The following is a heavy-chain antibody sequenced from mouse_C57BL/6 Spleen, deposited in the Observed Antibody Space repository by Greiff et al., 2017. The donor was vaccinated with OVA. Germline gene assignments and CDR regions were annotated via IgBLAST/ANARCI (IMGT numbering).Heavy chain of an antibody. CDR1: GYTFTSYW. CDR3: ARGGTTGSRGWYFDV. Sequence: VQLQQPGAELVRPGSSVKLSCKASGYTFTSYWMHWVKQRPIQGLEWIGNIDPSDSDTHYNQKFKDKDTLTVDKSSSTAYMQLSSLTSEDSAVYYCARGGTTGSRGWYFDVWGTGTTVTVSS. V-gene: IGHV1-52*01. D-gene: IGHD2-14*01. CDR2: IDPSDSDT. J-gene: IGHJ1*03.